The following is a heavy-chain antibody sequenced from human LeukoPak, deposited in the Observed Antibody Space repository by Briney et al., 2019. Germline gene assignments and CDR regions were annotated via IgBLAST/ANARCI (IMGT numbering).Heavy chain of an antibody. J-gene: IGHJ4*02. D-gene: IGHD2-15*01. CDR2: ISGSGTIT. V-gene: IGHV3-23*01. CDR3: AAYCSVSSFYSGSDY. CDR1: GFTFSNYA. Sequence: GGSLRLSCAASGFTFSNYAMSWVRQASGKGLEWVSTISGSGTITYYADSVKGRFTISRDTSTNSLFLHMNSLRAEDTAVYYCAAYCSVSSFYSGSDYWGRGTVITVS.